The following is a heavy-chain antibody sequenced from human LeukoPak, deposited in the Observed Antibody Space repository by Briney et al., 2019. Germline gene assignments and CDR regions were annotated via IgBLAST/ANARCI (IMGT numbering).Heavy chain of an antibody. CDR2: LNHSGST. V-gene: IGHV4-34*01. CDR3: ARAIAVAQGYYYYYMDV. CDR1: GGSFSGYY. J-gene: IGHJ6*03. D-gene: IGHD6-19*01. Sequence: PSETLSLTCAVYGGSFSGYYWSWIRQPPGKGLEWIGELNHSGSTNYNPSLKSRVTISVDKSKNQFSLKLSSVTAADTAVYYCARAIAVAQGYYYYYMDVWGKGTTVTVSS.